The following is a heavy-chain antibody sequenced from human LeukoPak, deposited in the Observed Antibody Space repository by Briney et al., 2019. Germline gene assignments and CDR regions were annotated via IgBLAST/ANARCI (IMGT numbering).Heavy chain of an antibody. CDR3: AKDHWRGVVVVAAMLFDP. J-gene: IGHJ5*02. V-gene: IGHV4-59*01. D-gene: IGHD2-15*01. CDR1: GGSISSYY. Sequence: SETLSLTCTVSGGSISSYYWSWIRQPPGKGLEWIGYIYYSGSTNYNPSLKSRVTISVDTSKNQFSLKLSSVTAADTAVYYCAKDHWRGVVVVAAMLFDPWGQGTLVTVSS. CDR2: IYYSGST.